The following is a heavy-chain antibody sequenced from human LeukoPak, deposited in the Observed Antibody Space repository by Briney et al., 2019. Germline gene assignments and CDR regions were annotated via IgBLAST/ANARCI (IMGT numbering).Heavy chain of an antibody. V-gene: IGHV1-69*05. CDR1: GGTFSSYA. D-gene: IGHD3-10*01. CDR3: AREDTGGLYGPDP. Sequence: GASVKVSCKASGGTFSSYAISWVRQAPGQGLEWMGGIIPIFGTANYAQKFQGRVTITTDESTSTAYMELSSLRSEDTAVYYCAREDTGGLYGPDPWGQGTPVTVSS. J-gene: IGHJ5*02. CDR2: IIPIFGTA.